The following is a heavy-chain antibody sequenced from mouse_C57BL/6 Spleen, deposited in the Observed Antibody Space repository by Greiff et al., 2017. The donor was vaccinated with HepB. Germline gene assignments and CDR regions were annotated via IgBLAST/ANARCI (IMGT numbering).Heavy chain of an antibody. V-gene: IGHV5-16*01. CDR3: ARERAYDYEDYYAMDY. J-gene: IGHJ4*01. Sequence: EVQLVESEGGLVQPGSSMKLSCTASGFTFSDYYMAWVRQVPEKGLEWVANINYDGSSTYYLDSLKSRFIISRDNAKNILYLQMSSLKSEDTATYYCARERAYDYEDYYAMDYWGQGTSVTVSS. CDR1: GFTFSDYY. D-gene: IGHD2-4*01. CDR2: INYDGSST.